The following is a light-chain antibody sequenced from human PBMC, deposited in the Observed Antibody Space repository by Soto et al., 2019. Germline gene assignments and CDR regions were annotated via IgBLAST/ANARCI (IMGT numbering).Light chain of an antibody. CDR1: SSDVGSYNY. CDR3: SSYTTNDIVV. Sequence: QSALTQPASVSGSPGQSITISCTGTSSDVGSYNYVSWYQQHPGKAPKVMIYEVSNRPSGVSNRFSGSKSGNAASLTISGLQAEDEADYYCSSYTTNDIVVFGGGTKVTVL. J-gene: IGLJ2*01. V-gene: IGLV2-14*01. CDR2: EVS.